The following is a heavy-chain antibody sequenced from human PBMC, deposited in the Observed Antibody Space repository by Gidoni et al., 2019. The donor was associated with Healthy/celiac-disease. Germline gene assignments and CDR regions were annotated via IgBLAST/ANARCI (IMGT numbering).Heavy chain of an antibody. D-gene: IGHD3-10*01. J-gene: IGHJ5*02. CDR2: IYYSGST. CDR3: ARQGNLWFGESIIGEFDP. V-gene: IGHV4-39*01. CDR1: GGSICSSSYY. Sequence: QLQLQESGPGLVKPSETLSPTCTVSGGSICSSSYYWGWLRQPPGKGLEWIGSIYYSGSTHYNPSLKSRVTISVDTSKNQFSLKLSSVTAADTAVYYCARQGNLWFGESIIGEFDPWGQGTLVTVSS.